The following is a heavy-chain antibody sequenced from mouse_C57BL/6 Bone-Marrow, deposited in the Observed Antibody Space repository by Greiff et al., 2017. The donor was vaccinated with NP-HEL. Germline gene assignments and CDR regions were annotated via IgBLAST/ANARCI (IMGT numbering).Heavy chain of an antibody. CDR1: GFSFNTYA. V-gene: IGHV10-1*01. D-gene: IGHD2-1*01. Sequence: EVQLVESGGGLVQPKGSLKLSCAASGFSFNTYAMNWVRQAPGKGLEWVARIRSKSNNYATYYADSVKDRFTISRDDSESMLYLQMNNLKTEDTAMYYCVRQEGYYGKEYAMDYWGQGTSVTVSS. CDR3: VRQEGYYGKEYAMDY. CDR2: IRSKSNNYAT. J-gene: IGHJ4*01.